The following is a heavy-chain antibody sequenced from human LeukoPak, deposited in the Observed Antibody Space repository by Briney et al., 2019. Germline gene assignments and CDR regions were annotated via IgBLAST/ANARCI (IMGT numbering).Heavy chain of an antibody. J-gene: IGHJ4*02. D-gene: IGHD3-3*01. CDR3: ARHDYDFWSGYYTLFDY. V-gene: IGHV4-59*08. CDR1: GGSISSYY. Sequence: SETLSFTCTVSGGSISSYYWSWIRQPPGKGLEWIGYIYYSGSTNYNPSLKSRVTISVDTSKNQFSLKLSSVTAADTAVYYCARHDYDFWSGYYTLFDYWGQGTLVTVSS. CDR2: IYYSGST.